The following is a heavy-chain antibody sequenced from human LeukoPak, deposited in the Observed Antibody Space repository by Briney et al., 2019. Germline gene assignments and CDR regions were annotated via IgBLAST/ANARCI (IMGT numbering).Heavy chain of an antibody. D-gene: IGHD3-22*01. CDR1: GFTFSDYY. Sequence: GVTLRLSCAASGFTFSDYYMSWIRQAPGKGLEWGSYISSSGSTIYYADSVKGRFTISRDNAKNSLYLQMNSLRAEDTAVYYCARGYYYYDSSGSRFTGPLDYWGQGTLVTVSS. V-gene: IGHV3-11*01. CDR3: ARGYYYYDSSGSRFTGPLDY. J-gene: IGHJ4*02. CDR2: ISSSGSTI.